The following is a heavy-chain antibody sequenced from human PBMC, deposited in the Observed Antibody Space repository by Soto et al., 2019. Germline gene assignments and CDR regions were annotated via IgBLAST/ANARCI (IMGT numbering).Heavy chain of an antibody. D-gene: IGHD3-16*01. J-gene: IGHJ5*02. CDR3: AKELSIGRHYES. CDR2: INGVGSHT. Sequence: GGSLRLSCAASGFAFNIYAISWVRQAPGKGLEWVSAINGVGSHTYYADSVKGRFTISRDNSKSTVFLQMNSLRAEDTAVYYCAKELSIGRHYESWGKGTMVTVSS. V-gene: IGHV3-23*01. CDR1: GFAFNIYA.